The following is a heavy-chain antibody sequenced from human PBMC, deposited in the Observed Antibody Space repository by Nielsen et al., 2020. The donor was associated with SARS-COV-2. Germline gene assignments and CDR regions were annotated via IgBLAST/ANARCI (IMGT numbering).Heavy chain of an antibody. Sequence: EGSLRLSCAASGFTFSTYGMHWVRQAPGKRLEWVAAISYDGSNKYYVDSVKGRFTISRDNSKNTLYLQMSSLRGEDTAVYYCAKDWTAIVVVPSGGVDYWGQGTLVTVSS. D-gene: IGHD2-15*01. V-gene: IGHV3-30*18. CDR2: ISYDGSNK. J-gene: IGHJ4*02. CDR1: GFTFSTYG. CDR3: AKDWTAIVVVPSGGVDY.